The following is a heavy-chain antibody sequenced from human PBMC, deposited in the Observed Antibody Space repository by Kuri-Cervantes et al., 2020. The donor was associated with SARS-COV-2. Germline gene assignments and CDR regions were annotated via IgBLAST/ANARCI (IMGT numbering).Heavy chain of an antibody. CDR2: INHSGST. CDR3: ARLGGYRSGYNWFDP. Sequence: SETLSLTCAVYGGSFSGYKWNWIRQSPGKGLEWIGEINHSGSTNYNPSLKSRVTISVDTSKNQFSLRLNSVTAADTAVYYCARLGGYRSGYNWFDPWGQGTLVTVSS. CDR1: GGSFSGYK. J-gene: IGHJ5*02. V-gene: IGHV4-34*01. D-gene: IGHD5-18*01.